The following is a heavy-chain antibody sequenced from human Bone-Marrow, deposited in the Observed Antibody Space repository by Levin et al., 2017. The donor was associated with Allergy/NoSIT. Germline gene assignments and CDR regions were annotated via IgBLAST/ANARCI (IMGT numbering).Heavy chain of an antibody. CDR3: ARRAYDYGGNCFDS. CDR1: GYIFTTYY. D-gene: IGHD4-23*01. CDR2: VYPDDSHP. V-gene: IGHV5-51*01. J-gene: IGHJ5*01. Sequence: GESLKISCQASGYIFTTYYIAWVRHLPGKGLEWMGIVYPDDSHPTYSPSFQGQVTISADGSLSTASLQWSSLKASDTATYYCARRAYDYGGNCFDSWGQGTRVTVSS.